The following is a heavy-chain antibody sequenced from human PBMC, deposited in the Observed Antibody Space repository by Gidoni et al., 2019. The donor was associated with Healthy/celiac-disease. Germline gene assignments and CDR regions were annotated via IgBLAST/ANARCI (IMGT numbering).Heavy chain of an antibody. CDR3: ARGKYTMVQGPRADLDY. D-gene: IGHD3-10*01. J-gene: IGHJ4*02. Sequence: QVQLVESGGGVVQPGRSLRLTCAASGFTFRSYAMHWVRQAPGKGLEWVAVISYDGSNKYYADSVKGRFTISRDNSKNTLYLLMNSLRAEDTAVYYCARGKYTMVQGPRADLDYWGQGTLVTVSS. CDR1: GFTFRSYA. CDR2: ISYDGSNK. V-gene: IGHV3-30-3*01.